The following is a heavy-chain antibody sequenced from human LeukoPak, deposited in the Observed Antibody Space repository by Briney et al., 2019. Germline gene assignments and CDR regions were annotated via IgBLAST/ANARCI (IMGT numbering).Heavy chain of an antibody. Sequence: ASVKVSCKASGGTFSSYAVSWVRQAPGQGLEWMGWIIPIFGTANYAQKFQGRVTITTDESTSTAYMELSSLRSEDTAVYYCARDLGGYSYGTDYWGQGTLVTVSS. CDR3: ARDLGGYSYGTDY. CDR2: IIPIFGTA. D-gene: IGHD5-18*01. V-gene: IGHV1-69*05. CDR1: GGTFSSYA. J-gene: IGHJ4*02.